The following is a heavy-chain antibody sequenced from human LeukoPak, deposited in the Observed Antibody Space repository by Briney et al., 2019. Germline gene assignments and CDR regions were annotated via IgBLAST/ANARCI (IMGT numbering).Heavy chain of an antibody. D-gene: IGHD3-22*01. V-gene: IGHV4-39*01. CDR1: GGSISSSSYY. Sequence: SETLSLTCTVSGGSISSSSYYWGWIRQPPGKGLEWIGSIYYSGSTYYNPSLKSRVTISVDTSKNQFSLKLSSVTAADPAVYYCASSRPTYYYDSSGYYYPGEYFQHWGQGTLVTVSS. CDR3: ASSRPTYYYDSSGYYYPGEYFQH. J-gene: IGHJ1*01. CDR2: IYYSGST.